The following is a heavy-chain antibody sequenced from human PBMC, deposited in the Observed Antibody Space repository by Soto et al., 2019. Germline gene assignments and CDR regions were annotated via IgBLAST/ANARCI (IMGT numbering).Heavy chain of an antibody. CDR2: IGTLSDT. V-gene: IGHV3-13*01. D-gene: IGHD3-10*01. J-gene: IGHJ5*02. CDR1: GFTFSTFG. Sequence: LRLSCAGSGFTFSTFGIHWVRQAPGKGLEWVSGIGTLSDTFYAASVQGRFTISRQNAKNSVYLQMNSLRAGDTAFYYCARGRSFSYDSTPPPMFDPWGQGTLVTVSS. CDR3: ARGRSFSYDSTPPPMFDP.